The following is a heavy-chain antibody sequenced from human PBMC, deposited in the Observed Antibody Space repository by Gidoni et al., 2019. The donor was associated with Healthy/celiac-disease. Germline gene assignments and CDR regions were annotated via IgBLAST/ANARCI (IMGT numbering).Heavy chain of an antibody. CDR1: GFTFSTYS. Sequence: EVQLVESGGGLVTPGGSLRLHCAASGFTFSTYSMNWVRPAPGKGLEWVASISSSSSYIYYADSVKGRFTISRDNTKNSLYLQMNSLRAEDTAVYYCARDRSNIMIDGWGQWGQGTLVTVSS. J-gene: IGHJ4*02. CDR3: ARDRSNIMIDGWGQ. D-gene: IGHD3-16*01. CDR2: ISSSSSYI. V-gene: IGHV3-21*01.